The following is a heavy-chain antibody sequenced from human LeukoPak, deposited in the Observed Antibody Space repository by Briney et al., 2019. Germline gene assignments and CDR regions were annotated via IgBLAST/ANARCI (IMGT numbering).Heavy chain of an antibody. CDR2: ISPAGSFT. CDR1: GFTFSPYG. D-gene: IGHD5-18*01. Sequence: GGSLRLSCAASGFTFSPYGWHWFRQAPVQGLLWVSRISPAGSFTDYADFVQGRFTISRDDAKNTLFLQMNSLRAEDAAVYYCASGPYSYGWGYWGQGTLATVSS. J-gene: IGHJ4*02. V-gene: IGHV3-74*01. CDR3: ASGPYSYGWGY.